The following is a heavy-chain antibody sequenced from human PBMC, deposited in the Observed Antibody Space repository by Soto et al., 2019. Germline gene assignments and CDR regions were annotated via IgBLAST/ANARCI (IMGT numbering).Heavy chain of an antibody. Sequence: GASVXVSFKSSGYTFTSYYMHCVRQAPGQGIEWMGIINPSGGSTSYAQKFQGRVTMTRDTSTSTVYMELSSLRSEDTAVYYCARVRSSSGYYYAYWGKGTPVTAPQ. CDR3: ARVRSSSGYYYAY. V-gene: IGHV1-46*01. J-gene: IGHJ4*02. CDR1: GYTFTSYY. D-gene: IGHD3-22*01. CDR2: INPSGGST.